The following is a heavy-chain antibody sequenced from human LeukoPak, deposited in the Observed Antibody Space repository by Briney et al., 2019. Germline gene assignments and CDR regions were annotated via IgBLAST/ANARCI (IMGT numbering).Heavy chain of an antibody. D-gene: IGHD5-24*01. CDR2: IYPADSDT. J-gene: IGHJ4*02. V-gene: IGHV5-51*01. CDR1: GYSFPNYW. CDR3: ARRRGDGYNSPFDY. Sequence: GESLKISCKGSGYSFPNYWIGWVRPMPGKGLEWMGIIYPADSDTRYSPSFQGQVTISADKSISTAYLQWGTLKASDTATYYCARRRGDGYNSPFDYWGQGTLVTVPS.